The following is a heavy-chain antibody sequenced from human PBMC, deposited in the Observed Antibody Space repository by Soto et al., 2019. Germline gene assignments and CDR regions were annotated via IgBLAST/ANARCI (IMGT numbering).Heavy chain of an antibody. CDR2: IIGSGGNT. J-gene: IGHJ6*03. CDR1: GFAFSSYA. Sequence: EVQLLESGGGLVQPGGSLRLSCVVSGFAFSSYAMSWVRQVPGKGLEWVAGIIGSGGNTYHADSVKGRLTISRDNSKNTLSLQMNSLRAEDTAVYYCAKSTALYYIYQYMDVWGEGTTVTVSS. D-gene: IGHD2-21*02. CDR3: AKSTALYYIYQYMDV. V-gene: IGHV3-23*01.